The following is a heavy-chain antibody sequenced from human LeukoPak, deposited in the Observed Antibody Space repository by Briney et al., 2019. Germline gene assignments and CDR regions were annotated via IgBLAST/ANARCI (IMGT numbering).Heavy chain of an antibody. V-gene: IGHV3-66*01. CDR1: GFTVSSNY. D-gene: IGHD6-19*01. CDR2: IYSGGDT. Sequence: GGSLRLSCAASGFTVSSNYMGWVRQAPGKGLEWVSVIYSGGDTYYADSVKGRFTISRDNSKNMIYLEMSSLKAEDTAVYYCAKERSLEIAVAGTIFDYWGQGSLVTVSS. J-gene: IGHJ4*02. CDR3: AKERSLEIAVAGTIFDY.